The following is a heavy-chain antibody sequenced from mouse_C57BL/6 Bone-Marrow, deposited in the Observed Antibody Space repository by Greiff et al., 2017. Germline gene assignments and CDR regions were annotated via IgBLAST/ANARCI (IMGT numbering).Heavy chain of an antibody. J-gene: IGHJ3*01. Sequence: EVQGVESGGGLVKPGGSLTLSCAASGFTFSDYGMHWVRQAPEKGLAWVAYISSGSSTIYYADTVKGRFTISRDNAKNTLFLQMTSLRSEDTAMYYCARGIYGNYDAYWGQGTLVTVSA. V-gene: IGHV5-17*01. D-gene: IGHD2-1*01. CDR3: ARGIYGNYDAY. CDR1: GFTFSDYG. CDR2: ISSGSSTI.